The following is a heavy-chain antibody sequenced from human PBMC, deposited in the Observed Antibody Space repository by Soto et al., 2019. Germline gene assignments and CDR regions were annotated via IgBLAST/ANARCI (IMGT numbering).Heavy chain of an antibody. CDR2: MYNSGST. J-gene: IGHJ5*02. V-gene: IGHV4-39*01. CDR3: ARPRGGAVAGTWFDP. D-gene: IGHD6-19*01. Sequence: QLQLQESGPGLVKPSETLSLTCTVSGGPISTSSFYWGWIRQPPGKGLEWIGSMYNSGSTYYNPSLKSRVTISVDTSKNQFSLKLSSVTAADTAVYYCARPRGGAVAGTWFDPWGQGTLVTVSS. CDR1: GGPISTSSFY.